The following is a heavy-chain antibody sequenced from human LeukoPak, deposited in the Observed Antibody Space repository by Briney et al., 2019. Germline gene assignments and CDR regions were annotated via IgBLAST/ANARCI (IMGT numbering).Heavy chain of an antibody. CDR1: GFTFSSYA. D-gene: IGHD1-26*01. J-gene: IGHJ3*02. CDR2: TSGSGGST. V-gene: IGHV3-23*01. Sequence: GGSLRPSCAASGFTFSSYAMSWVRQAPGKGLEWVSATSGSGGSTYYADSVKGRFTISRDNSKNTLYLQMNSLRAEDTAVYYCAKDGGDSGSYSDFPDAFDIWGQGTMVTVSS. CDR3: AKDGGDSGSYSDFPDAFDI.